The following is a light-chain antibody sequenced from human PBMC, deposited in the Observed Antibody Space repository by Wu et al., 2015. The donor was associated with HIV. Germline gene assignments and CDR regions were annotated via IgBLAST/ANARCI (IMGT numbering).Light chain of an antibody. CDR1: RVLEPR. V-gene: IGKV1-5*03. J-gene: IGKJ1*01. CDR3: QQYYSYET. CDR2: KAS. Sequence: SASIETESPSLAGPVRVLEPRWPGISRNQGKVPKVLIYKASSLESGVPSRFSGSGFGTEFTLTINSLQPDDFATYYCQQYYSYETFGQGTKVEIK.